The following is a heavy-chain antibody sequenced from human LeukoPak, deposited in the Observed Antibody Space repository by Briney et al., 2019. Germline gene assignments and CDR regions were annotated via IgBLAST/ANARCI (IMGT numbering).Heavy chain of an antibody. D-gene: IGHD3-22*01. Sequence: SETLSLTCTVSGGSISNHYWRWIRQPPGKGLEWIGYIYYNGRTNYTPSLESRVTVSVDTSKNQFSMKLSSVTAADTAVYYCARLSGLFDSSGYYYSNWLDPWGQGTLVTVSS. CDR3: ARLSGLFDSSGYYYSNWLDP. V-gene: IGHV4-59*11. J-gene: IGHJ5*02. CDR2: IYYNGRT. CDR1: GGSISNHY.